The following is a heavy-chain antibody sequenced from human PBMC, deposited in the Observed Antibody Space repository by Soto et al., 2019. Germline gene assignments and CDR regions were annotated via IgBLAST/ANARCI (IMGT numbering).Heavy chain of an antibody. J-gene: IGHJ6*02. CDR3: ARGLEVSGARSGGMEV. CDR1: GGTFSSYS. V-gene: IGHV1-69*02. CDR2: IVPFLDVA. Sequence: QVQLVQSGAEVRKPGSSVKVSCETSGGTFSSYSFYWVRQAPGQGLEWMGRIVPFLDVANYAQKFQGRITITADTSTNTAYMELSSLRSDDTAVYYCARGLEVSGARSGGMEVWGQGTTFTVSS. D-gene: IGHD1-26*01.